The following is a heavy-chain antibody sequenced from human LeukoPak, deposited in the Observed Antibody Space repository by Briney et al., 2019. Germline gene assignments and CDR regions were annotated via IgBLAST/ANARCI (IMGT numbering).Heavy chain of an antibody. V-gene: IGHV1-69*04. D-gene: IGHD1-26*01. CDR3: ARGMGDDAFDI. J-gene: IGHJ3*02. CDR2: IIPILGIA. CDR1: GGTFSSYA. Sequence: SVKVSCKASGGTFSSYAISWVRQAPGQGLEWMGRIIPILGIANYAQKFQGRVTITADKSTSTAYMELSSLRSDDTAVYYCARGMGDDAFDIWGQGTMVTVSS.